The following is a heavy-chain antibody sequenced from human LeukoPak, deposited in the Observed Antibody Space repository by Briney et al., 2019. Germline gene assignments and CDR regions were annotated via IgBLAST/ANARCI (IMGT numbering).Heavy chain of an antibody. CDR2: VYYSGTT. D-gene: IGHD3-3*01. CDR1: GGSISSRSHY. V-gene: IGHV4-39*07. CDR3: ARLTTDDFWSGYYYYMDV. Sequence: SETLSLTCNVFGGSISSRSHYWGWIRQPPGKGLEWIGSVYYSGTTYDHPSLKSRVSISVDTSKDRMSLRLSSVTAADTAVYYCARLTTDDFWSGYYYYMDVWGKGTTVIVSS. J-gene: IGHJ6*03.